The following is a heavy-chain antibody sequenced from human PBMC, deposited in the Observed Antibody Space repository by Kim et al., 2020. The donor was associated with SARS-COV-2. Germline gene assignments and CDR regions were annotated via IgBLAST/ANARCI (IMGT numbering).Heavy chain of an antibody. CDR1: GYTFTGYY. CDR2: INPNSGGT. CDR3: AREELWLENYFDY. J-gene: IGHJ4*02. V-gene: IGHV1-2*06. D-gene: IGHD6-19*01. Sequence: ASVKVSCKASGYTFTGYYMHWVRQAPGQGLEWMGRINPNSGGTNYAQKFQGRVTMTRDTSISTAYMELSRLRSDDTAVYYCAREELWLENYFDYWGQGTLVTVSS.